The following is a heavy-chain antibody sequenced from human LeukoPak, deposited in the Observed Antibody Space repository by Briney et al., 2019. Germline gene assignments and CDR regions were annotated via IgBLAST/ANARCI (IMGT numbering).Heavy chain of an antibody. CDR1: GFSFSSHG. Sequence: PPGGSLRLSCAASGFSFSSHGMSWVRQAPGKGLEWVSGIFGGAGSTYYADSVKGRFTISRDNSKNTLYLQMNSLRAEDTAVYYCARVVVVAATPDYWGQGTLVTVSS. J-gene: IGHJ4*02. D-gene: IGHD2-15*01. V-gene: IGHV3-23*01. CDR3: ARVVVVAATPDY. CDR2: IFGGAGST.